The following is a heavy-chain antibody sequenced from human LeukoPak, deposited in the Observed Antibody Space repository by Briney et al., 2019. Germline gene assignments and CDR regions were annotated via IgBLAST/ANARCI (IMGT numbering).Heavy chain of an antibody. CDR2: INPNSGDT. CDR3: AIASDWYYFDH. D-gene: IGHD6-19*01. Sequence: GASVKVSCKASGYTFTSYGISWVRQAPGQGLEWMGWINPNSGDTDYAQKFQGRVTMTRDTSISTAYMELSRLKSDDTAVYYCAIASDWYYFDHWGQGTLVTVSS. V-gene: IGHV1-2*02. J-gene: IGHJ4*02. CDR1: GYTFTSYG.